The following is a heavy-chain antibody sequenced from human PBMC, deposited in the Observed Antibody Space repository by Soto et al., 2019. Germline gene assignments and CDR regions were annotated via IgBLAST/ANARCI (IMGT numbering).Heavy chain of an antibody. CDR2: IYYSGST. Sequence: SETLSLTCTVSGGSISSGDYYWSWIRQPPGKGLEWIGYIYYSGSTYYNPSLKSRVTISVDTSKNQFSLKLSSVTAADTAVYYCARDWYYDSSGYYPWGQRTLVTVSS. D-gene: IGHD3-22*01. V-gene: IGHV4-30-4*01. J-gene: IGHJ5*02. CDR1: GGSISSGDYY. CDR3: ARDWYYDSSGYYP.